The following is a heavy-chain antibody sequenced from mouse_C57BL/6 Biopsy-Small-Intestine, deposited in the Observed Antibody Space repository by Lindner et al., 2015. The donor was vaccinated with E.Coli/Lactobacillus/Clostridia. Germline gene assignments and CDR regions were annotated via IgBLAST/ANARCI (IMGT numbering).Heavy chain of an antibody. CDR3: ARGTIYYDYDGYAMDY. D-gene: IGHD2-4*01. J-gene: IGHJ4*01. V-gene: IGHV1-54*01. CDR1: GYAFTNYL. Sequence: VQLQESGAELVRPGTSVKVSCKASGYAFTNYLIEWVKQRPGQGLEWIGVINPGSGGTNYNEKFKGKATLTADKSSSTAYMQLSSLTSEDSAVYYCARGTIYYDYDGYAMDYWGQGTSVTVSS. CDR2: INPGSGGT.